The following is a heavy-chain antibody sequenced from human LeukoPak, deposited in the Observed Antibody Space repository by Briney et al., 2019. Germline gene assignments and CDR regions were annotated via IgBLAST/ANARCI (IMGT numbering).Heavy chain of an antibody. D-gene: IGHD6-6*01. CDR2: IIPIFGTA. Sequence: ASVKVSCKASGGTFSSYAISWVRQAPGQGLEWMGGIIPIFGTANYAQKFQGRVTITTDESTSTVYMELINLRSEDTAVYYCARDSSMSIAARQYYYYYYMDVWGKGTTVTVSS. J-gene: IGHJ6*03. CDR1: GGTFSSYA. V-gene: IGHV1-69*05. CDR3: ARDSSMSIAARQYYYYYYMDV.